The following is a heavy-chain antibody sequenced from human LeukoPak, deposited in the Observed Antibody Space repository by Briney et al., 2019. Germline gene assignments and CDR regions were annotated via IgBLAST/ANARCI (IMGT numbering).Heavy chain of an antibody. CDR1: GFTFSSYG. CDR3: ARGGYSWDV. Sequence: GRSLRLSCAASGFTFSSYGMHWVRQAPGKGLEWVSCISSDSATIYYADSVKGRFSISRDNAKNSLDLQMNSLRDEDTAVYYCARGGYSWDVWGQGTTVTVSS. D-gene: IGHD3-16*02. J-gene: IGHJ6*02. V-gene: IGHV3-48*02. CDR2: ISSDSATI.